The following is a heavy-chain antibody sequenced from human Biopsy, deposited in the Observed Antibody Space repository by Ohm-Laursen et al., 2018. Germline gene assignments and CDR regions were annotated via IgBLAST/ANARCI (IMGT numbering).Heavy chain of an antibody. CDR1: GGSISNNNYY. CDR3: ARDYDTSGYYYVS. D-gene: IGHD3-22*01. V-gene: IGHV4-39*01. J-gene: IGHJ5*02. CDR2: IFYRGST. Sequence: PGTLSLTCPVSGGSISNNNYYWGWTRQPPGKGLEWIGSIFYRGSTHYKPSLKSRVNISVDTPKNQFSLKLNFVTAADTAVYYCARDYDTSGYYYVSWGQGTLVTVSS.